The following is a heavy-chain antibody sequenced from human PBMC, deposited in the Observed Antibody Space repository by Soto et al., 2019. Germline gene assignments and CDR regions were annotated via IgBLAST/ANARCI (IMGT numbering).Heavy chain of an antibody. CDR1: GFTFVNYA. CDR2: INGGNGGT. Sequence: EVQLLESGGGLVQPGGSLRLSCAASGFTFVNYAMTWVRQAPGKGLEWVSTINGGNGGTYYADSVKGRFTISRDNYHNTLYLHMSSLRSEDTDIYYCARADVMLVAIINTLIDSWGQGTLVTVSS. J-gene: IGHJ4*02. CDR3: ARADVMLVAIINTLIDS. D-gene: IGHD2-8*02. V-gene: IGHV3-23*01.